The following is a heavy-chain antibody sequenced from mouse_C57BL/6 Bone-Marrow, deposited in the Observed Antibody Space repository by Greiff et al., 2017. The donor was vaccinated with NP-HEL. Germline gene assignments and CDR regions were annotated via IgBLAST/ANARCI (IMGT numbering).Heavy chain of an antibody. J-gene: IGHJ3*01. CDR1: GFTFSSYG. D-gene: IGHD1-1*01. V-gene: IGHV5-6*01. CDR2: ISSGGSYT. Sequence: VQLKESGGDLVKPGGSLKLSCAASGFTFSSYGMSWVRQTPDKRLEWVATISSGGSYTYYPDSVKGRFTFSRDNAKNTLYLQMSSLKSEDTAMYYCARPSFYYCGSSYPFAYWGQGTLVTVSA. CDR3: ARPSFYYCGSSYPFAY.